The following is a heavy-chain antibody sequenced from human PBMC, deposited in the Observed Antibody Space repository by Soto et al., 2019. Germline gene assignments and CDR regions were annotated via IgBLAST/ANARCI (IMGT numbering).Heavy chain of an antibody. CDR2: IYYSGST. CDR1: GGSIRRTTDY. J-gene: IGHJ4*02. Sequence: PSETLSLTCIVSGGSIRRTTDYWGWIRQPPGKGLEWIGNIYYSGSTFYNPSLQSRVTISVDTSKNQFSLRLTSATAADTAVYYCARRVTRPERFDYWGQGALVTVSS. CDR3: ARRVTRPERFDY. V-gene: IGHV4-39*01. D-gene: IGHD4-4*01.